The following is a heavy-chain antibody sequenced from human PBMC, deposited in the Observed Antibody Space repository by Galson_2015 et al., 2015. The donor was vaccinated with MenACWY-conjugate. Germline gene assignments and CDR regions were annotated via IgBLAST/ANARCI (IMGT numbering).Heavy chain of an antibody. Sequence: SVKVSCKASGYTFNSYYIHWVRQAPGQGLEWMGIINPSGGGTSYPQNFQGRVTMTRDTSTSTVYMELSSLRSEDTAVYYCARDPASTMVRGGDHWGQGTLVTVSS. CDR2: INPSGGGT. V-gene: IGHV1-46*02. CDR3: ARDPASTMVRGGDH. CDR1: GYTFNSYY. D-gene: IGHD3-10*01. J-gene: IGHJ4*02.